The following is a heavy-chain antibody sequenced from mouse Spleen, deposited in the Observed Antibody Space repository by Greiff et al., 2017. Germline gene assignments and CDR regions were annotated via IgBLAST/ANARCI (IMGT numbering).Heavy chain of an antibody. J-gene: IGHJ4*01. D-gene: IGHD2-1*01. V-gene: IGHV1-80*01. CDR1: GYAFSSYW. CDR2: IYPGDGDT. CDR3: ARWALYGNYRDAMDY. Sequence: VQLQQSGAELVKPGASVKISCKASGYAFSSYWMNWVKQRPGKGLEWIGQIYPGDGDTNYNGKFKGKATLTADKSSSTAYMQLSSLTSEDSAVYFCARWALYGNYRDAMDYWGQGTSVTVSS.